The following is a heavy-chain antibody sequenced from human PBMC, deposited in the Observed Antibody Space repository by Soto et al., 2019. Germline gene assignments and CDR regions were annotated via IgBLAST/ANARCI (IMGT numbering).Heavy chain of an antibody. Sequence: SETLSLTCAVSGGSVNTSDWWNWVRQPPGKGLEWIGEIYHGGNIYYNPSLKSRVTISLDKSKNEVSLQLSSVTAADTAVYYCARQGVTTMTRFDPWGQGTLVTVSS. CDR3: ARQGVTTMTRFDP. J-gene: IGHJ5*02. CDR2: IYHGGNI. D-gene: IGHD4-17*01. CDR1: GGSVNTSDW. V-gene: IGHV4-4*02.